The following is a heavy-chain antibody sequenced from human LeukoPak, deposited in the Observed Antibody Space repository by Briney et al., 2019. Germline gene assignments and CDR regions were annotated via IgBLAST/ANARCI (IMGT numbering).Heavy chain of an antibody. CDR2: INWHGSST. J-gene: IGHJ2*01. D-gene: IGHD3-10*01. CDR1: GFTFDDYG. CDR3: ARGDFGSGSYSHWYFDL. Sequence: GGSLRLSCASSGFTFDDYGMTWVRQTPGKGLEWVSGINWHGSSTAYTDSVKGRFIISRDNDKNSLYLEMNSLRAEDTALYYCARGDFGSGSYSHWYFDLWGRGTRVTVSS. V-gene: IGHV3-20*04.